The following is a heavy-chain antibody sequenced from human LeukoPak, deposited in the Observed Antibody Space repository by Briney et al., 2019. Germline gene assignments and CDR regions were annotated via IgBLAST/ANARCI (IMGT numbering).Heavy chain of an antibody. D-gene: IGHD3-10*01. CDR1: GFTFSSYA. Sequence: PGGSLRLSCAASGFTFSSYAMHWVRQAPGKGLEWVAVISYDGSNKYYADSVKGRFTISRDNSKNTLYLQMNSLRAEDTAVYYCATNYGSGSYYRPNDYWGQGTLVTVSS. CDR2: ISYDGSNK. CDR3: ATNYGSGSYYRPNDY. V-gene: IGHV3-30-3*01. J-gene: IGHJ4*02.